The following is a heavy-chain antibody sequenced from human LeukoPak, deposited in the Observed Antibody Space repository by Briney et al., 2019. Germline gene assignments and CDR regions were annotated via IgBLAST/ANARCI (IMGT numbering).Heavy chain of an antibody. CDR1: GFTFSFYW. CDR3: ARVVSGGSCIFDY. J-gene: IGHJ4*02. V-gene: IGHV3-7*03. D-gene: IGHD2-15*01. Sequence: GGSLRLSCAASGFTFSFYWMSWVRQAPGKGLEWVANIKQDANEEYYVDSVKGRFTISRDNAKNSLCLQMNSLRAEDTAVYYCARVVSGGSCIFDYWGQGTLVSVSS. CDR2: IKQDANEE.